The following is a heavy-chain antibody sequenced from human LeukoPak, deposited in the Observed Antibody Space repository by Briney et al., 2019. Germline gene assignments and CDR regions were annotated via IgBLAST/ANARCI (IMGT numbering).Heavy chain of an antibody. CDR3: ARHIAPAAVTGRVGWFDH. J-gene: IGHJ5*02. V-gene: IGHV4-61*02. CDR1: GGSISSGTYY. Sequence: PSETLSLTCTVSGGSISSGTYYWSWLRQPAGKGLEWIVRIDTSGRANYNPSRKSRVPIAVDRSKNQLSLNLSSLTAAETAVYYSARHIAPAAVTGRVGWFDHWGQGTLVTVSS. CDR2: IDTSGRA. D-gene: IGHD6-19*01.